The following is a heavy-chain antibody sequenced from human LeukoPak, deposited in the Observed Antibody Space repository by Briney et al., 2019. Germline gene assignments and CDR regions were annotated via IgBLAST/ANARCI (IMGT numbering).Heavy chain of an antibody. D-gene: IGHD2-15*01. CDR1: GFTFSSYA. Sequence: GGSLRLSCAASGFTFSSYAMHWVRQAPDKGLEWVAVISYDGSNKYYADSVKGRFTISRDNSKNTLYLQMNSLRAEDTAVYYCARGAVGYCSGGSCPPFDYWGQGTLVTVSS. CDR3: ARGAVGYCSGGSCPPFDY. J-gene: IGHJ4*02. V-gene: IGHV3-30*04. CDR2: ISYDGSNK.